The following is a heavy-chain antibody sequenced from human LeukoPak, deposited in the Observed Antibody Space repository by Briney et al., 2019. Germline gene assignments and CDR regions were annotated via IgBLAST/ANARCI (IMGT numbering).Heavy chain of an antibody. Sequence: GWSLRLSCAASGFTFSNYGMNWVRQAPGKGLEWVLGISGNGGITYNADSVEGRFTISRGNSKNTLYLQMNSLRAEDTALYYCAKQCDYGGNYYFDYWGQGTLVTVSS. CDR2: ISGNGGIT. D-gene: IGHD4-23*01. J-gene: IGHJ4*02. CDR3: AKQCDYGGNYYFDY. CDR1: GFTFSNYG. V-gene: IGHV3-23*01.